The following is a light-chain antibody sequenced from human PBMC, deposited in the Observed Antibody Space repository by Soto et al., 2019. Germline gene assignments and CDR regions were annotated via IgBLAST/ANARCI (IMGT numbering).Light chain of an antibody. V-gene: IGKV3-20*01. CDR3: QQYSSLPHT. Sequence: ESVLTQSPGTLSLSPGERATLSCMASQSVSNSYFAWYQQKPGQAPRLLIYGISSRATGIPDRFSGSGSGTDFTLTISRLEPEDFVVYYCQQYSSLPHTFGQGTNLEV. CDR1: QSVSNSY. J-gene: IGKJ2*01. CDR2: GIS.